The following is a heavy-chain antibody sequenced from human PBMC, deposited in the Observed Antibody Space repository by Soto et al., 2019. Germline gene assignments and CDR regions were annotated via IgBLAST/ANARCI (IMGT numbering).Heavy chain of an antibody. V-gene: IGHV3-53*02. J-gene: IGHJ3*01. CDR1: GFTVSSHY. D-gene: IGHD4-17*01. Sequence: EVQLVETGGGLIQPGGSLRLSCAASGFTVSSHYMSWVRQTPGKGLEWVSILYASDSTFYADSVEGRFTISRDNSKNTVYLQLNSLRAEDTAVYYCATTVTRLIAFDGWGQGTMVTVSS. CDR3: ATTVTRLIAFDG. CDR2: LYASDST.